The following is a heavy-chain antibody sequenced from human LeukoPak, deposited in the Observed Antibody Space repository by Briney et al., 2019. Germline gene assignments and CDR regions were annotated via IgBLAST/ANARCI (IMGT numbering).Heavy chain of an antibody. CDR3: ARVAVAGRRFDY. CDR1: GGSFSGYY. J-gene: IGHJ4*02. Sequence: SETLSLTCAVYGGSFSGYYWSWTRQPPGKGLEWIGEINHSGSTNYNPSLKSRVTISVDTSKNQFSLKLSSVTAADTAVYYCARVAVAGRRFDYWGQGTLVTVSS. V-gene: IGHV4-34*01. D-gene: IGHD6-19*01. CDR2: INHSGST.